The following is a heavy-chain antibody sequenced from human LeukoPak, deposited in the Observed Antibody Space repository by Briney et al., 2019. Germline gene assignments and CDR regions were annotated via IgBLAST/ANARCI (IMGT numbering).Heavy chain of an antibody. CDR1: GFTFSSYA. J-gene: IGHJ4*02. V-gene: IGHV3-23*01. CDR3: AKGDDYGDYGGHY. CDR2: ISGSGGST. D-gene: IGHD4-17*01. Sequence: GGSLRLSCAASGFTFSSYAMSWVRRAPGKGLEWVSAISGSGGSTYYADSVKGRFTISRDNSKNTLYLQMNGLRAEDTAVYYCAKGDDYGDYGGHYWGQGTLVTVSS.